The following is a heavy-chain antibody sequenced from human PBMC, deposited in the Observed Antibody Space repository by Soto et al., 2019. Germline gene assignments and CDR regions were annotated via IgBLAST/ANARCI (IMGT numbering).Heavy chain of an antibody. J-gene: IGHJ4*02. CDR3: AKAWGLDY. D-gene: IGHD7-27*01. CDR1: GFTFSSYT. Sequence: EVQLLESGGGLVEPGGSRRLSCAASGFTFSSYTMSWVRQAPGKGLEWVSTISGSGSSTYSADSVKGRFTISRDNSKNTLYLEMNSVRVEDTAIDYCAKAWGLDYWGQGTLVAVSS. CDR2: ISGSGSST. V-gene: IGHV3-23*01.